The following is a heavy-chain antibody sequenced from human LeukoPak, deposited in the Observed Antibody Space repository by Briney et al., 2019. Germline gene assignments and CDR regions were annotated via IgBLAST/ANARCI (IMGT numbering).Heavy chain of an antibody. CDR3: ARESSGYFY. V-gene: IGHV3-21*01. J-gene: IGHJ4*02. D-gene: IGHD3-22*01. CDR1: GFNFSSYS. Sequence: GGSLRLSCAASGFNFSSYSMNWVRQAPRKGLEWVSSISSSSSFRYYADSVKGRFTISRDNAKNSLYLQMNSLRAEDTAVYYCARESSGYFYWGQGTLVTVSS. CDR2: ISSSSSFR.